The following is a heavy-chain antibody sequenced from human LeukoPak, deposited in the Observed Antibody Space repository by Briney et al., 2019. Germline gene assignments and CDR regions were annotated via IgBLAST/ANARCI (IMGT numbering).Heavy chain of an antibody. D-gene: IGHD5-12*01. CDR2: IKEDGSEK. CDR1: GFTFSNYW. J-gene: IGHJ4*02. V-gene: IGHV3-7*03. CDR3: ARDSGYDSSAGHDY. Sequence: GGSLRLSCAASGFTFSNYWMSWVRQAPGKGLEWVANIKEDGSEKYYVDSVKGRFTISRDNAKNSLYLQMNSLRAEDTAVYYCARDSGYDSSAGHDYWGQGTLVTVSS.